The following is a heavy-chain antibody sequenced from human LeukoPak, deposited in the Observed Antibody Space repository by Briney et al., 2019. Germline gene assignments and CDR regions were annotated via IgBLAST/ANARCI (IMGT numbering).Heavy chain of an antibody. CDR1: GGSFSGYY. D-gene: IGHD3-10*01. J-gene: IGHJ4*02. V-gene: IGHV4-34*01. CDR3: ARGFYCGSGSYYFSN. Sequence: SETLSLTCAVYGGSFSGYYWSWIRQPPGKGLEWIGEINHSGSTNYNPSLKSRVTISVDTSKNQFSLKLSSVTAADTAVYYCARGFYCGSGSYYFSNWGQGTLVTVSS. CDR2: INHSGST.